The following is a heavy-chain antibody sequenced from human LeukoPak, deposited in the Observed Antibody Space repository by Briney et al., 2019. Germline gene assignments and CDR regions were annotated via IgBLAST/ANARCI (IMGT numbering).Heavy chain of an antibody. V-gene: IGHV3-7*01. CDR2: IKQDGREK. CDR3: ARLRRDGYPRRYYFDY. CDR1: GFTFSSYW. Sequence: GGSLRLSCAASGFTFSSYWMSWVRQAPGKGLEWVANIKQDGREKYYVDSVKGRFTISRDNAKNSLYLQMNSLRAEDTAVYYCARLRRDGYPRRYYFDYWGQGTLVTVSS. D-gene: IGHD5-24*01. J-gene: IGHJ4*02.